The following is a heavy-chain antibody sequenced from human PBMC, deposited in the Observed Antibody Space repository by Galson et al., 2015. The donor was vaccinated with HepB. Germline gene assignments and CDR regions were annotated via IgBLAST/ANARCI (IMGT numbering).Heavy chain of an antibody. J-gene: IGHJ3*01. CDR2: IDTSDSYL. V-gene: IGHV5-10-1*01. D-gene: IGHD5-24*01. CDR1: GYSFTSYW. Sequence: QSGAEVTKPGESLRISCKGSGYSFTSYWISWVRQMPGKGLEWMGRIDTSDSYLDRSPSFQGHVTISVDKSISTAYLQWSSLKASDTAMDYCARRPRGATMATSRGDDGFDVWGQGTMVTVSS. CDR3: ARRPRGATMATSRGDDGFDV.